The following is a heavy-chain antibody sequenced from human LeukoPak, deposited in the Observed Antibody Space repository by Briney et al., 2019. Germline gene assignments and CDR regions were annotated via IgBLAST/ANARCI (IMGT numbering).Heavy chain of an antibody. V-gene: IGHV4-59*01. CDR2: IYYSGST. Sequence: PSETLSPTCTVSGGSISSYYWSWIRQPPGKGLEWIGYIYYSGSTNYNPSLKSRVTISVDTSKNQFSLKLSSVPAANTAVYYCAAEQQLVINAFDMGRRGTMVTVSS. CDR1: GGSISSYY. D-gene: IGHD6-13*01. CDR3: AAEQQLVINAFDM. J-gene: IGHJ3*02.